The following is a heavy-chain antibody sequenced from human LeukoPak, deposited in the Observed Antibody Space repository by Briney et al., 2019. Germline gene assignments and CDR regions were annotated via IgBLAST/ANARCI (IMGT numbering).Heavy chain of an antibody. CDR3: AKDIYGDYEYYLDY. CDR1: GFTFSSFV. CDR2: ISSGGGST. J-gene: IGHJ4*02. V-gene: IGHV3-23*01. D-gene: IGHD4-17*01. Sequence: GGSLRLSCAASGFTFSSFVMSWVRQAPGKGLEWVSTISSGGGSTYYADSVRGRFTISRDNSKNTVFLQMNSLRAEDTAVYYCAKDIYGDYEYYLDYWGQGTLVTVSS.